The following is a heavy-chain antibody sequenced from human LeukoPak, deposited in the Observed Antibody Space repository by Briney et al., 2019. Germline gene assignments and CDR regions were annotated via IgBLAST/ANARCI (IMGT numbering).Heavy chain of an antibody. CDR1: GDSLSGYY. CDR2: IYNSGRT. D-gene: IGHD5-24*01. V-gene: IGHV4-59*01. J-gene: IGHJ4*02. Sequence: SETLSLTCTVSGDSLSGYYWTWVRQPPGKRLEWIGNIYNSGRTNYDPSLKSRVTISLDTSKNQLSLELNSVTAAYTAVYYCARGRLRGGHNFLGYWGQGTLVTVSS. CDR3: ARGRLRGGHNFLGY.